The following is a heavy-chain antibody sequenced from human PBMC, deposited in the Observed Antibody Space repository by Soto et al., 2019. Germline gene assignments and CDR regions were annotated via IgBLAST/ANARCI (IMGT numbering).Heavy chain of an antibody. CDR1: GFTFSSYN. CDR2: ISSSSGTI. CDR3: ARAVGRTIGGP. D-gene: IGHD3-16*01. J-gene: IGHJ5*02. Sequence: EVQLVESGGGLVQPGGSLRLSCAASGFTFSSYNMNWVRQAPGKGLEWVSYISSSSGTIYYADSVKGRFTISRDNVKNSLYLQMTSLRDEDTAVYYCARAVGRTIGGPWGQGTLVTVSS. V-gene: IGHV3-48*02.